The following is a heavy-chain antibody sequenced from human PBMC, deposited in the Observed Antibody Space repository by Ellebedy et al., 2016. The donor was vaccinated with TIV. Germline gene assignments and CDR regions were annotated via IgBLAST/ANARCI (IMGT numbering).Heavy chain of an antibody. Sequence: GGSLRLXXVASGFTFPTYSFNWVRQAPGKGLECVSSISVGSSHKYYADSAKGRFTISRDDATSSVYLQLNSLRADDTAVYYCARAGITGTGWYFELWGRGTLVTVSS. CDR1: GFTFPTYS. CDR2: ISVGSSHK. V-gene: IGHV3-21*01. CDR3: ARAGITGTGWYFEL. J-gene: IGHJ2*01. D-gene: IGHD1-7*01.